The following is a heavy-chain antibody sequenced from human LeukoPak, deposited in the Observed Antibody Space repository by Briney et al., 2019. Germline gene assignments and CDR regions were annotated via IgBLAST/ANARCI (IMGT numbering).Heavy chain of an antibody. J-gene: IGHJ4*02. CDR2: ISYHTTDK. CDR3: AKPTTETTSYFFDY. CDR1: GFSFNHYC. V-gene: IGHV3-30*18. Sequence: GGSPRLSCAASGFSFNHYCMHWFRQAPGKGLEWVASISYHTTDKFYADSVKGRFTISRDNSLDTLYLQMNSLRVEDTAIYYCAKPTTETTSYFFDYWGQGTLVTVSS. D-gene: IGHD4-17*01.